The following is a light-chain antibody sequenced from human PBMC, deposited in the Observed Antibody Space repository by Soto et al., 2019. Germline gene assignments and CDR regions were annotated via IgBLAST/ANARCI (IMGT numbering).Light chain of an antibody. CDR2: DVF. Sequence: QSALTQPASVSGSPGQSITISCTGTSSDVGGYNYVSWYQQHPGKAPKLMIYDVFNRPSGVFNRFSGSKSGNTASLTISGLQAEDEADYYCSSYTSSSTFWVFGGGTKLTVL. CDR1: SSDVGGYNY. J-gene: IGLJ3*02. CDR3: SSYTSSSTFWV. V-gene: IGLV2-14*01.